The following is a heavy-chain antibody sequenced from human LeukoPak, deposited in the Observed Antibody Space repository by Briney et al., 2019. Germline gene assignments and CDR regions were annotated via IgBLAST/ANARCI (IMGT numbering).Heavy chain of an antibody. D-gene: IGHD4-17*01. J-gene: IGHJ5*02. CDR2: TYYRSKWYN. CDR1: GDSVSSNSAA. CDR3: ARQTTVTTERNNWFDP. V-gene: IGHV6-1*01. Sequence: SQTLSLTCAISGDSVSSNSAAWNWIRQSPSRGLEWLGRTYYRSKWYNDYAVFVKSRITINPDTSKNQFSLQLNSVTPEDTAVYYCARQTTVTTERNNWFDPWGQGTLVTVSS.